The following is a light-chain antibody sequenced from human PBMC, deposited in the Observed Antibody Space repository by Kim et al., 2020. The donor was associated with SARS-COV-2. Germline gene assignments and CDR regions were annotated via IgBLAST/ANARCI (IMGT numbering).Light chain of an antibody. CDR1: QSVSSN. Sequence: PGESATLTCRASQSVSSNLAWYQQKPGQAPRLLIYGASTRATGIPARFSGSGSGTEFTLTISSLQSEDFAVYYCQQYNNWPPGNTFGGGTKVDIK. CDR2: GAS. V-gene: IGKV3-15*01. CDR3: QQYNNWPPGNT. J-gene: IGKJ4*01.